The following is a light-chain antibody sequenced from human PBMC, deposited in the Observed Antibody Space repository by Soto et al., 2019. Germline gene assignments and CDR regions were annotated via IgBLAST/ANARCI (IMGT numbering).Light chain of an antibody. J-gene: IGKJ5*01. Sequence: EIVMTQSPATLSVSPGERATLSCRASQSVSSNLAWYKQKPGQTPRLLIYDASPKATVIPARFSGSGSGTECTLTFISLQSEDFALYYCQQYNHWSFAFGQGTRLE. CDR1: QSVSSN. V-gene: IGKV3-15*01. CDR2: DAS. CDR3: QQYNHWSFA.